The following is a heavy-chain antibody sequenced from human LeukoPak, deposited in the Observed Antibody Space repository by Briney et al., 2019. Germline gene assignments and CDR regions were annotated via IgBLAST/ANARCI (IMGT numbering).Heavy chain of an antibody. V-gene: IGHV3-21*01. D-gene: IGHD3-16*02. Sequence: PGGSLRLSCAASGFTFSSYSMNWVRQAPGNGLEWVSSISSSSSYIYYADSVKGRFTISRDNAKNSLYLQMNSLRAEDTAVYYCARDSASGPEYDYVWGSYRFCIWGQGTMVTVSS. J-gene: IGHJ3*02. CDR2: ISSSSSYI. CDR1: GFTFSSYS. CDR3: ARDSASGPEYDYVWGSYRFCI.